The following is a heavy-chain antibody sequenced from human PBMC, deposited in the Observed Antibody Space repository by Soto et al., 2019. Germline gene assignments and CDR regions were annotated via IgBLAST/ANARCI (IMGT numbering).Heavy chain of an antibody. V-gene: IGHV3-72*01. J-gene: IGHJ5*01. D-gene: IGHD3-10*01. CDR3: ATDRSWTYDS. CDR2: VRNKARSYTT. CDR1: GVTSQDYF. Sequence: EVQLVQSGGGLVQPGGSLRLSCVASGVTSQDYFMDWVRQAPGKGLEWVGRVRNKARSYTTDYAASVKGRFTISRDDSKDSVFLQLNSLGPEDTAVYYFATDRSWTYDSWGQGTLVHVSS.